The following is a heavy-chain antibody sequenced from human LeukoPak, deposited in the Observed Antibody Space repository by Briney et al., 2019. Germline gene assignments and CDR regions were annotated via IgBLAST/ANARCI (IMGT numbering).Heavy chain of an antibody. CDR2: IKTKTDGEST. CDR3: NTDLPGLGVCEFDF. CDR1: GFTFSNFA. Sequence: GGSLRLSCAASGFTFSNFAMSWVRQAPGKGLEWVGHIKTKTDGESTDYAAPVKGRFTISRDDSKSTVYLQMNSLKTEDTAVYYCNTDLPGLGVCEFDFWGQGTLVTVSS. D-gene: IGHD3-10*01. V-gene: IGHV3-15*01. J-gene: IGHJ4*02.